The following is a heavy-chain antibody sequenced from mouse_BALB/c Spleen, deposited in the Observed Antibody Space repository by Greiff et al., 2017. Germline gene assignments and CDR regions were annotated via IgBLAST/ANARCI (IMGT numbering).Heavy chain of an antibody. Sequence: EVHLVESGGGLVKPGGSLKLSCAASGFTFSDYYMYWVRQTPEKRLEWVATISDGGSYTYYPDSVKGRFTISRDNAKNNLYLQMSSLKSEDTAMYYCARGVRLDYWGQGTTLTVSS. CDR1: GFTFSDYY. V-gene: IGHV5-4*02. J-gene: IGHJ2*01. D-gene: IGHD2-14*01. CDR2: ISDGGSYT. CDR3: ARGVRLDY.